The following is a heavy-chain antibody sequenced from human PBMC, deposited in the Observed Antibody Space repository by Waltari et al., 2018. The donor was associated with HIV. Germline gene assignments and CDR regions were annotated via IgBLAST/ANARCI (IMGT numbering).Heavy chain of an antibody. V-gene: IGHV4-34*01. CDR3: ARVGEAVAGRGLSWFDP. Sequence: QVQLQQWGAGLLKPSETLSLTCAVYGGSFSGYYWSWIRQPPGKGLEWIGEINHSGSISYNPALKSRVTISVDTCKNQFSLKLSSVTAADTAVYYCARVGEAVAGRGLSWFDPWGQGTLVTVSS. CDR1: GGSFSGYY. D-gene: IGHD6-19*01. J-gene: IGHJ5*02. CDR2: INHSGSI.